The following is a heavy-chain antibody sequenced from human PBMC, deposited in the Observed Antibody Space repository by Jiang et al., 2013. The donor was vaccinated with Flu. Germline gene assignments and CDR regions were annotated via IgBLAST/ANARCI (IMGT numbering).Heavy chain of an antibody. J-gene: IGHJ4*02. CDR3: TTGPYDSWSALNFDY. CDR2: IKSNTDGGTT. V-gene: IGHV3-15*01. D-gene: IGHD3-3*01. CDR1: GFIFNNAW. Sequence: LVEVWGRALVKAWGVPLRLSCAASGFIFNNAWMSWVRQAPGKGLEWVGRIKSNTDGGTTDYGAPVKGRFTISRDDSKSTLYLQMNSLKTEDTAVYYCTTGPYDSWSALNFDYWGQGTLVTVSS.